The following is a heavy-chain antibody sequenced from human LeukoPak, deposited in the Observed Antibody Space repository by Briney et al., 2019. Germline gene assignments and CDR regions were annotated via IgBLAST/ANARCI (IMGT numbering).Heavy chain of an antibody. CDR3: TKRSRGYYDY. D-gene: IGHD3-10*01. Sequence: GGSLRLSCAASGFTVSSLAMHWVRQAPGKGLEWVSVVYSGNDGTNYADSVRGRFTISRDDSKNMVYLQMNNLRLEGAAVYYCTKRSRGYYDYWGQGTLVTVSS. CDR1: GFTVSSLA. J-gene: IGHJ4*02. V-gene: IGHV3-NL1*01. CDR2: VYSGNDGT.